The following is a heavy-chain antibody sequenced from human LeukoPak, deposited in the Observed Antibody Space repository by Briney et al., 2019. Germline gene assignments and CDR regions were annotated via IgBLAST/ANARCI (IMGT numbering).Heavy chain of an antibody. CDR3: ARSRVLEPPLY. CDR2: INPNSGGT. V-gene: IGHV1-2*06. Sequence: GASAKVSCKASGYTFTGYYMHWVRQAPGQGLEWMGRINPNSGGTNYAQKFQGRVTMTRDTSISTAYMELSRLRSDDTAVYYCARSRVLEPPLYWGQGTLVTVSS. J-gene: IGHJ4*02. D-gene: IGHD1-1*01. CDR1: GYTFTGYY.